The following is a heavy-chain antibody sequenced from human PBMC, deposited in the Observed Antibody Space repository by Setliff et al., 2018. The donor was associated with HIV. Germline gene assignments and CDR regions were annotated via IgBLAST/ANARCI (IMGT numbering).Heavy chain of an antibody. Sequence: GGSLRLSCAASGFSFSNVWMSWVRQAPGKGLEWVGRIESRIDGGTTDYGAPVKGRFTISRDDSKNTLYLQMNSLQTDDTGVYYCTTYSPHGSGNRHYFDDWGQGTLVTVSS. V-gene: IGHV3-15*04. D-gene: IGHD2-15*01. J-gene: IGHJ4*02. CDR1: GFSFSNVW. CDR2: IESRIDGGTT. CDR3: TTYSPHGSGNRHYFDD.